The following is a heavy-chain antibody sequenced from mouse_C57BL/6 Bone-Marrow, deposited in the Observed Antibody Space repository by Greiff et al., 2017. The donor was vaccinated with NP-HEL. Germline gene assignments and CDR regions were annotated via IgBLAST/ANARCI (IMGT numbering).Heavy chain of an antibody. V-gene: IGHV1-81*01. J-gene: IGHJ3*01. CDR2: IHPNSGST. CDR1: GYTFTSYG. Sequence: VQLQQSGAELARPGASVKLSCKASGYTFTSYGISWVKQRTGQGLEWIGMIHPNSGSTNYNEKFKSKATLTVDKSSSTAYMQLSSLTSEDSAVYYCARSGFAYWGQGTLVTVSA. CDR3: ARSGFAY.